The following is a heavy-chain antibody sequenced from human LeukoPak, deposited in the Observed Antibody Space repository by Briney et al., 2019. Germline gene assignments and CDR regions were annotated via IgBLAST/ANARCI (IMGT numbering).Heavy chain of an antibody. CDR1: GGSISSGSYY. D-gene: IGHD2-2*01. Sequence: SQTLSLTCTVSGGSISSGSYYWSWIRQPDGKGLEWIGRIYTSGSTNYNPSLKSRVTISVDTSKNQFSLKLSSVTAADTAVYYCLGYCSSTSCQNDYWGQGTLVTVSS. CDR2: IYTSGST. V-gene: IGHV4-61*02. CDR3: LGYCSSTSCQNDY. J-gene: IGHJ4*02.